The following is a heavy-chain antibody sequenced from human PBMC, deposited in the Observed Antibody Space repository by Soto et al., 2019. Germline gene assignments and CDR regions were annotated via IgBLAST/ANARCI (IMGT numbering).Heavy chain of an antibody. D-gene: IGHD1-26*01. J-gene: IGHJ4*02. CDR3: AGSSDDGRDN. CDR1: GFSLSDYS. CDR2: ISRSSSFI. Sequence: EVQLVESGGGLVKPGGSLRLSCAASGFSLSDYSMNWIRQAPGKGLEWVASISRSSSFIHYAESMNGRFTISRDNAKNSLYLQMNSLSAEDTAVYYCAGSSDDGRDNWGQGTLVTVSS. V-gene: IGHV3-21*01.